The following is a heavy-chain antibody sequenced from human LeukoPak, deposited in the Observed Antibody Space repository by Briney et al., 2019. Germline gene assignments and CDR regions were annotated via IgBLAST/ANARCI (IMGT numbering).Heavy chain of an antibody. Sequence: PSETLSLTCTVSGGSISDDCWSWIRQPGGKKLEWIGRIYSSGATDINPSFQSRVTISEDTSKNQVFLRLTSVTAADTAVYFCAREKSVGGWHADSWGQGTLVTVSS. V-gene: IGHV4-4*07. CDR3: AREKSVGGWHADS. CDR1: GGSISDDC. J-gene: IGHJ4*02. CDR2: IYSSGAT. D-gene: IGHD6-19*01.